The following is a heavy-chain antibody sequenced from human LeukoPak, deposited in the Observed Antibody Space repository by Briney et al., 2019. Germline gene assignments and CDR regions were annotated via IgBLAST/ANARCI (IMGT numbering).Heavy chain of an antibody. CDR1: EFTFSKYW. D-gene: IGHD2-21*01. V-gene: IGHV3-7*01. Sequence: PGGSLRLSCAASEFTFSKYWMSWARQAPGKGLQWLAHIKEDGSEKYYVDSVKGRFIISRDNAKNSLYLEMNSLRGEDTAVYYCATLLPMDVWGTGTTVTVSS. J-gene: IGHJ6*03. CDR3: ATLLPMDV. CDR2: IKEDGSEK.